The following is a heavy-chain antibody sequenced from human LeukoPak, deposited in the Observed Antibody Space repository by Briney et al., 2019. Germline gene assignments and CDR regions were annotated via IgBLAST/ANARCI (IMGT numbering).Heavy chain of an antibody. CDR3: TTGGYGSSWDPFDY. V-gene: IGHV3-15*01. J-gene: IGHJ4*02. Sequence: GGSLRLSCAASGFTFSNAWMSWVRQAPGKGLEWVGRIKSKTDGGTTDYAAPVKGRFAISRDDSKNTLYLQMNSLKTEDTAVYYCTTGGYGSSWDPFDYWGQGTLVTVSS. CDR1: GFTFSNAW. D-gene: IGHD6-13*01. CDR2: IKSKTDGGTT.